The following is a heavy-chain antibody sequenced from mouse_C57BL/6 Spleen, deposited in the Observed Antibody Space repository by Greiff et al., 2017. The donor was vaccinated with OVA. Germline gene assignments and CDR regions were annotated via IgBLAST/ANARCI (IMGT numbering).Heavy chain of an antibody. J-gene: IGHJ3*01. CDR3: ASAQKAWFAY. D-gene: IGHD1-3*01. CDR1: GYTFTSYR. Sequence: QVQLKQPGAELVKPGASVKLSCKASGYTFTSYRMHWVKQRPGQGLEWIGMIHPNSGSTNYNEKLKSKATLTVDKSSSTAYMQLSSLTSEDSAVYYCASAQKAWFAYWGQGTLVTVSA. CDR2: IHPNSGST. V-gene: IGHV1-64*01.